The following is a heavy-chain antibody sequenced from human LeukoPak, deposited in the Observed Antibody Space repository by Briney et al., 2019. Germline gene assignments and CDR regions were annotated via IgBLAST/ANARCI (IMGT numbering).Heavy chain of an antibody. J-gene: IGHJ4*02. Sequence: PGGSLRLSCAASGFTFSSYAMSWVRQAPGKGLEWVSAISGSGGSTYYADSVKGRFTISRDNSKNTLYLQMNSQRAEDTAVYYCAKEPRLYCGGDCWAHYWGQGTLVTVSS. CDR3: AKEPRLYCGGDCWAHY. V-gene: IGHV3-23*01. CDR2: ISGSGGST. CDR1: GFTFSSYA. D-gene: IGHD2-21*02.